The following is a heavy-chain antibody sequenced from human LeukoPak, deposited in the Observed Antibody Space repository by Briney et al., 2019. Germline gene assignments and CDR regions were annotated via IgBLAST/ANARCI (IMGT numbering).Heavy chain of an antibody. CDR2: ISGGGTTT. CDR1: GFTFRSYT. Sequence: GGSLRLSCAASGFTFRSYTMNWVRQAPGKGLEWVSTISGGGTTTYYADSVKGRFTISRDNSKNTLYLQMNSLRAEDTAVYYCARHLSGDDIWGQGTMVTVSS. V-gene: IGHV3-23*01. J-gene: IGHJ3*02. CDR3: ARHLSGDDI. D-gene: IGHD4-17*01.